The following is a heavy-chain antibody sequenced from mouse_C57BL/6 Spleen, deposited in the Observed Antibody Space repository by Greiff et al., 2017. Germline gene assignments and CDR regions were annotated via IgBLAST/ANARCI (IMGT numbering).Heavy chain of an antibody. CDR2: IDPSDSET. CDR1: GYTFTSYW. V-gene: IGHV1-52*01. D-gene: IGHD1-1*01. J-gene: IGHJ1*03. Sequence: VQLQQPGAELVRPGSSVKLSCKASGYTFTSYWMHWVKQRPIQGLEWIGNIDPSDSETHYNQKFKDKATLTVEKSSSTAYMQLSSLTSEDSAVYYCARSHYYDGSSWYFDGWGKGTTVTVSA. CDR3: ARSHYYDGSSWYFDG.